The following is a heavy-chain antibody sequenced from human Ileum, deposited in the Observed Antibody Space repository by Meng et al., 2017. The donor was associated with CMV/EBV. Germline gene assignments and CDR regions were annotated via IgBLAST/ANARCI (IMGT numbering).Heavy chain of an antibody. CDR2: INLNSGVI. D-gene: IGHD4-17*01. J-gene: IGHJ4*02. CDR1: GNIFTGYY. CDR3: ARGPSNGDFDY. V-gene: IGHV1-2*02. Sequence: QMQLVQAGTELKKPGASVKVSCKASGNIFTGYYMHWVRQAPGQGLEWVGCINLNSGVIDFAQKFQGRITLTRDTSISTVFMDLNWLKSDDTAVYYCARGPSNGDFDYWGQGTLVTVSS.